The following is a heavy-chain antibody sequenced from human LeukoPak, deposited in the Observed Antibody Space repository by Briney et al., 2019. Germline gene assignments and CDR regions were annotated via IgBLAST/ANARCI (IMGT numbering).Heavy chain of an antibody. CDR2: ISAYSGNT. J-gene: IGHJ4*02. D-gene: IGHD3-10*01. CDR3: ARDYGSGSYRFDY. Sequence: GASVKVSCKASGYTFTSYGIIWVRRAPGQGLEWMGWISAYSGNTNYAQNLQGRVTMTTDTSTSTAYMEVRSLRSDDTAVYYCARDYGSGSYRFDYWGQGTLVTVSS. CDR1: GYTFTSYG. V-gene: IGHV1-18*01.